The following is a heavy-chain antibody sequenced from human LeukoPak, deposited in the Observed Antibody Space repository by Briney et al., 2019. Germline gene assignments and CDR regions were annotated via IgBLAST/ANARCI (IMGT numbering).Heavy chain of an antibody. D-gene: IGHD6-25*01. J-gene: IGHJ6*03. CDR1: GYSISSGYY. V-gene: IGHV4-38-2*02. CDR2: IYHSGRT. CDR3: SRGLAAVTYYYYYYMDV. Sequence: PSETLSLTCTVSGYSISSGYYWGWIRQPPGKGQEWIGTIYHSGRTYYNPSLKSRVTISVDTSKNQFSLNLSSVTAADTAVYYCSRGLAAVTYYYYYYMDVWGKGTTVTVSS.